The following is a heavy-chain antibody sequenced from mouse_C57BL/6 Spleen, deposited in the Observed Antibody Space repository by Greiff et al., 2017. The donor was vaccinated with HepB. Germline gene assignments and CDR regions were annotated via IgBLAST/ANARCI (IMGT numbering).Heavy chain of an antibody. V-gene: IGHV14-4*01. CDR2: IDPENGDT. Sequence: EVKLMESGAELVRPGASVKLSCTASGFNIKDDYMHWVKQRPEQGLEWIGWIDPENGDTEYASKFQGKATITADTSSNTAYLQLSSLTSEDTAVYYCTTRGYGSSYYFDYWGQGTTLTVSS. CDR3: TTRGYGSSYYFDY. D-gene: IGHD1-1*01. J-gene: IGHJ2*01. CDR1: GFNIKDDY.